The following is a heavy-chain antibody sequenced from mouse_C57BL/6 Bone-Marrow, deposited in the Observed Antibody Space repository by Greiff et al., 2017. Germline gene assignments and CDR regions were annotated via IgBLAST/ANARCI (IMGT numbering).Heavy chain of an antibody. CDR3: ARRWLLPYAMDY. CDR1: GFTFSDYG. J-gene: IGHJ4*01. CDR2: ISSGSSTI. D-gene: IGHD2-3*01. V-gene: IGHV5-17*01. Sequence: EVKLVESGGGLVKPGGSLKLSCAASGFTFSDYGMHWVRQAPEKGLEWVAYISSGSSTIYYADTVKGRFTISRDNAKNTLFLQMTSLRSEDTAMYDCARRWLLPYAMDYWGQGTSVTVSS.